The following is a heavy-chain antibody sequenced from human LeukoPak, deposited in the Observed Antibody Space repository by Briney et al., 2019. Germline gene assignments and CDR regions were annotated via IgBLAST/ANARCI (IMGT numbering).Heavy chain of an antibody. D-gene: IGHD4-11*01. CDR1: GFTFSSYG. J-gene: IGHJ6*02. V-gene: IGHV3-33*01. CDR3: ARDPSIHYSNDYYYYGMDV. Sequence: QPGGSLRLSCAASGFTFSSYGMHWVRQAPGKGLEWVAVIWYDGSNKYYADSVKGRFTISRDNSKNTLYLQMNSLRAEDTAVYYCARDPSIHYSNDYYYYGMDVWGQGTTVTVSS. CDR2: IWYDGSNK.